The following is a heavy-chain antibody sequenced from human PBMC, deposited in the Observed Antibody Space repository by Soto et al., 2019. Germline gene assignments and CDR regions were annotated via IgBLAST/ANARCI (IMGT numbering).Heavy chain of an antibody. D-gene: IGHD6-19*01. CDR2: INPDNGNA. Sequence: ASVKVSCKASGYTFTRFHTHWVRQAPGQGLEWMGIINPDNGNANYAQKFQGRVTMTRDTSTSTVYMELTSLRPEDTAVYYCARDPVRIAVAGIPRYYFDYWGQGTLVTVSS. J-gene: IGHJ4*02. CDR3: ARDPVRIAVAGIPRYYFDY. V-gene: IGHV1-46*03. CDR1: GYTFTRFH.